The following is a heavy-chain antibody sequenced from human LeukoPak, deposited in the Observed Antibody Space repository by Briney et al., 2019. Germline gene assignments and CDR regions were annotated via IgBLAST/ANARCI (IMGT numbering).Heavy chain of an antibody. CDR2: ISYSGNT. Sequence: SETLSLTCAVSGFSISSGGYSWSWIRQPPGKGLEWIGYISYSGNTYYSPSLKSRITISVDTSKNQFSLKLSSVTAADTAVYYCARVDRYDLYFDYWGQGPLVTVPS. CDR1: GFSISSGGYS. CDR3: ARVDRYDLYFDY. V-gene: IGHV4-30-4*07. D-gene: IGHD3-3*01. J-gene: IGHJ4*02.